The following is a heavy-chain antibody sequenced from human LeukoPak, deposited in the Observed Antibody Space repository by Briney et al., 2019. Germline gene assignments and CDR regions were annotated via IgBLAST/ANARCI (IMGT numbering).Heavy chain of an antibody. D-gene: IGHD6-13*01. J-gene: IGHJ4*02. Sequence: GGSLRLSCAASGFTFSDYWMSWVRQAPGKGLEWVANIKQDGSAKYYVDSVKGRFTISRDNAKNCLYLQMNSLRAEDTAVYYCARYLAGHSSSWSDDYWGQGTLVTVPS. CDR1: GFTFSDYW. V-gene: IGHV3-7*01. CDR3: ARYLAGHSSSWSDDY. CDR2: IKQDGSAK.